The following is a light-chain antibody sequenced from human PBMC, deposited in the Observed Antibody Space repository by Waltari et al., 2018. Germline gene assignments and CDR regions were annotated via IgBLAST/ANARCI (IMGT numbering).Light chain of an antibody. Sequence: EVVMTQSPATLSVSPGERAALSCRASQSVSSNLAWYQQKPGQAPRLLIYGASTRATGIPARFSGSGSGTEFTLPISSLQSEDFAISYCQQYNHWPPYTFGQGTKLEIK. CDR3: QQYNHWPPYT. V-gene: IGKV3-15*01. J-gene: IGKJ2*01. CDR1: QSVSSN. CDR2: GAS.